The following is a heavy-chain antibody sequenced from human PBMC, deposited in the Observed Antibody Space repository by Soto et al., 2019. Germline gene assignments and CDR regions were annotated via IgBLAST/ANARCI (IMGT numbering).Heavy chain of an antibody. Sequence: QVQLVQSGAEVKKPGSSVKVSCKASGGTFSSYAISWVRQAPGQGLEWMGGIIPIFGTANYAQKFQGRVTITGDESTSTAYMELGSLRSEETAVYYVARDPRLPGVVWFDPWGQGTRVTVSS. CDR3: ARDPRLPGVVWFDP. CDR2: IIPIFGTA. V-gene: IGHV1-69*01. J-gene: IGHJ5*02. CDR1: GGTFSSYA. D-gene: IGHD3-10*01.